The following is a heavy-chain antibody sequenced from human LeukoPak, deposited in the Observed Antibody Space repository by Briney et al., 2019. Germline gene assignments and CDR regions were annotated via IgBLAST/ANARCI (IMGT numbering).Heavy chain of an antibody. CDR3: ATASYTNDVAGVDS. Sequence: XGSLRLSCAASGFTISNNYMSWVREAXGKGLGCVSVIYSGGGGTYYADSVKGRFSISRDNSKNTLYLQMTSLRAEDTAVYYCATASYTNDVAGVDSWGQGTLVTVSS. D-gene: IGHD3-16*01. CDR1: GFTISNNY. J-gene: IGHJ4*02. V-gene: IGHV3-53*01. CDR2: IYSGGGGT.